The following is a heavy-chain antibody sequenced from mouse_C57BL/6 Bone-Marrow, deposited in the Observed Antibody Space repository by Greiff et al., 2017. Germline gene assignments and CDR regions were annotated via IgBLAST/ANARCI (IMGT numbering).Heavy chain of an antibody. D-gene: IGHD2-4*01. CDR1: GFSFNTYA. V-gene: IGHV10-1*01. CDR3: VRIYYDYPAWFAY. Sequence: EVKVVESGGGLVQPKGSLKLSCAASGFSFNTYAMNWVRQAPGKGLEWVARIRSKSNNYATYYADSVKDRFTISRDDSESMLYLQMNNLKTEDTAMYYCVRIYYDYPAWFAYWGQGTLVTVSA. J-gene: IGHJ3*01. CDR2: IRSKSNNYAT.